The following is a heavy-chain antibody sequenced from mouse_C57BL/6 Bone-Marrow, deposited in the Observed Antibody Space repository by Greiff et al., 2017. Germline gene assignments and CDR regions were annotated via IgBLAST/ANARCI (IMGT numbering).Heavy chain of an antibody. V-gene: IGHV1-15*01. CDR2: IDPETGGT. CDR1: GYTFTDYE. Sequence: VQRVESGAELVRPGASVTLSCKASGYTFTDYEMHWVKQTPVHGLEWIGAIDPETGGTAYNQKFKGKAILTADKSSSTAYMELRSLTSEDSAVYYCTRNWDRFAYWGQGTLVTVSA. D-gene: IGHD4-1*02. CDR3: TRNWDRFAY. J-gene: IGHJ3*01.